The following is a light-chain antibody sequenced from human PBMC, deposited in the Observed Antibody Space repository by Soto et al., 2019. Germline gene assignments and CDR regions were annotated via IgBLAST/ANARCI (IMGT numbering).Light chain of an antibody. CDR1: QVIGNY. J-gene: IGKJ4*01. CDR3: QPCYSTPFT. V-gene: IGKV1-39*01. Sequence: TSGASQVIGNYLDWYRHKPGQAPGLLIYDTSSMATGVPTRFSGSRSGAEFTLTISSLQSEDFAAYYCQPCYSTPFTFGEGTKVDI. CDR2: DTS.